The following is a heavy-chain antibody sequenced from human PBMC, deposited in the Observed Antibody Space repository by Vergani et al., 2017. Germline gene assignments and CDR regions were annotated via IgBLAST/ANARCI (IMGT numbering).Heavy chain of an antibody. V-gene: IGHV3-21*01. Sequence: DVQMTESGGGLVKSGGSLRLSCTLSGFAFYNYAMSWVRQAPGTGLEWVASISANSRSSYVSNSLKGRFTLARENVRNSVCPQIHSLRPEDTAVYYYARADDILIGVVQWFYTWGQGSLVTVSS. D-gene: IGHD3-9*01. J-gene: IGHJ5*02. CDR3: ARADDILIGVVQWFYT. CDR1: GFAFYNYA. CDR2: ISANSRSS.